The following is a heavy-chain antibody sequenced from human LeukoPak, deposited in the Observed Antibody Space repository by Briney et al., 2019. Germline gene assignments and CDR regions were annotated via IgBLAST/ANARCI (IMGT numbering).Heavy chain of an antibody. D-gene: IGHD5-18*01. J-gene: IGHJ4*02. V-gene: IGHV3-74*01. CDR3: ATGHSYGYDY. Sequence: SCKASGGTFSDFWMHWVRQPPGKGLVWVALVKGDGRTTIYADSVKGRFTISRDNAKNTLYLQMNSLRADDSGVYYCATGHSYGYDYWGQGVLVTVSS. CDR1: GGTFSDFW. CDR2: VKGDGRTT.